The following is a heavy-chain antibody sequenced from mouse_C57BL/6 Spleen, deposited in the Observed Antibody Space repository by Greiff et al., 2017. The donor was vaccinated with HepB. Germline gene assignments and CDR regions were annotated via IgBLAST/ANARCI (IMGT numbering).Heavy chain of an antibody. CDR3: AIDSSGYLAWFAY. V-gene: IGHV1-82*01. CDR1: GYAFSSSW. CDR2: IYPGDGDT. J-gene: IGHJ3*01. Sequence: VQLQQSGPELVKPGASVKISCKASGYAFSSSWMNGVKQRPGKGLEWIGRIYPGDGDTNYNGKFKGKATLTADKSSSTAYMQLSSLTSEDSAVYFCAIDSSGYLAWFAYWGQGTLVTVSA. D-gene: IGHD3-2*02.